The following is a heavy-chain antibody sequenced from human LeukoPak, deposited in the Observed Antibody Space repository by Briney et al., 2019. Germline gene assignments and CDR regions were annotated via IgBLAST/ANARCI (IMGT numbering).Heavy chain of an antibody. CDR3: ARGSRSGGDCSGGSCYRSAAFLGQRYYYYGMDV. Sequence: GGSLRLSCAASGFTFSSYSMNWVRQAPGKGLEWVSSISSSSSYIYYADSVKGRFTISRDNAKNSLYLQMNSLRAEDTAVYHCARGSRSGGDCSGGSCYRSAAFLGQRYYYYGMDVWGKGTTVTVSS. J-gene: IGHJ6*04. CDR1: GFTFSSYS. V-gene: IGHV3-21*01. CDR2: ISSSSSYI. D-gene: IGHD2-15*01.